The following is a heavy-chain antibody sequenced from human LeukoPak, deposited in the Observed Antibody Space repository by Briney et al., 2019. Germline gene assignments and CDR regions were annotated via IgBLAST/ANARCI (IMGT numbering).Heavy chain of an antibody. J-gene: IGHJ4*02. CDR2: ISGSGGST. CDR3: ANSYQLLHYFDY. Sequence: EGSLRLSCAASGFTFSSYAMSWVRQAPGKGLEWVSAISGSGGSTYYADSVKDRFTISRDNSKNTLYLQMNSLRAEDTAVYYCANSYQLLHYFDYWGQGTLVTVSS. V-gene: IGHV3-23*01. D-gene: IGHD2-2*01. CDR1: GFTFSSYA.